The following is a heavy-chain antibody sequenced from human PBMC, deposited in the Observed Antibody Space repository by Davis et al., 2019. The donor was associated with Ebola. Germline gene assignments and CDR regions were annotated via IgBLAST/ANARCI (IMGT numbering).Heavy chain of an antibody. CDR1: GGSFSGYY. V-gene: IGHV4-34*01. CDR2: INHSGST. CDR3: ARDWCSGGSCYSDN. D-gene: IGHD2-15*01. Sequence: PSETLSLTCAVYGGSFSGYYWSWIRQPPGKGLEWIGEINHSGSTNYNPSLKSRVAISLDTSKNQLSLKLRFVTAADTAVYYCARDWCSGGSCYSDNWGQGTLVTVSS. J-gene: IGHJ4*02.